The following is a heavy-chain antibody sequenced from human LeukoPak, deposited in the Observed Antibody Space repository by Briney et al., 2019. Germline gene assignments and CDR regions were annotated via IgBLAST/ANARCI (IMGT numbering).Heavy chain of an antibody. V-gene: IGHV4-39*01. CDR1: GVSICSSSDY. CDR2: IYYSENN. D-gene: IGHD1-26*01. Sequence: SEAPSLTCTVSGVSICSSSDYWGWIRQAPGTGLEWIGSIYYSENNYYNSSLKSRVPISVDTSKNQFSLKLNSVTAADTAVYFCARRTSSASYWKRFDYWGQGTLVTVSS. CDR3: ARRTSSASYWKRFDY. J-gene: IGHJ4*02.